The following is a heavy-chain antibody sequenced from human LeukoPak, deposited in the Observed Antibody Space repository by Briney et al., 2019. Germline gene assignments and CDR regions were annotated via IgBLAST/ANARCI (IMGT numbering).Heavy chain of an antibody. Sequence: GESLKISCKGSGYSFTSYWIGWVRQMPGKGLEWMGIIYPGDSDTRYSPSFQGQATISADKSISTAYLQWSSLKASDTAMYYCASHSGYSSSWYMGAFDIWGQGTMVTVSS. CDR2: IYPGDSDT. D-gene: IGHD6-13*01. V-gene: IGHV5-51*01. CDR1: GYSFTSYW. CDR3: ASHSGYSSSWYMGAFDI. J-gene: IGHJ3*02.